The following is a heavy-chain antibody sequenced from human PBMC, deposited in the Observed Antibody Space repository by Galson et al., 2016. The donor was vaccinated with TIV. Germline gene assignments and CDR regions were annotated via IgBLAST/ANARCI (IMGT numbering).Heavy chain of an antibody. D-gene: IGHD3-22*01. J-gene: IGHJ4*02. CDR2: ISHSGRT. CDR3: ARGRGNYYDGSAYYFNY. Sequence: ETLSLTCAVYGGSLSNYYWSWIRQPPGKGLEWIGEISHSGRTYYNPSLKSRVTISIDTSKNQFSLKLSSVTAADTAVYYCARGRGNYYDGSAYYFNYWGQGTLVTVSS. CDR1: GGSLSNYY. V-gene: IGHV4-34*01.